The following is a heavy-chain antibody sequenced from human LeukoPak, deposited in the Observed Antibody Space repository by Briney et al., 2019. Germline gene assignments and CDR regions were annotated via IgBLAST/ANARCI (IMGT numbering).Heavy chain of an antibody. CDR2: INPNSGGT. CDR3: ARDRGANAFDI. J-gene: IGHJ3*02. V-gene: IGHV1-2*02. D-gene: IGHD3-10*01. CDR1: GYTFTTYG. Sequence: ASVKVSCKASGYTFTTYGLSWVRQAPGQGLEWMGWINPNSGGTNYAQKFQGRVTMTRDTSISTAYMELSRLRSDDTAVYYCARDRGANAFDIWGQGTMVTVSS.